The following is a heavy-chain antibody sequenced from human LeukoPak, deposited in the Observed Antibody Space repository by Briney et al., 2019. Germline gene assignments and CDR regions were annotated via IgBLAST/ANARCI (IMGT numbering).Heavy chain of an antibody. Sequence: GESLKISCKGSGSSFSTYYMGWVRQMPGKGLEWMGIIYPSNSGTRNSPSFQGQVTISVDKSINTAYLQWSSLKASDTAMYYCARLHGSGTSSYFDSWGQGTPVTVSS. CDR3: ARLHGSGTSSYFDS. V-gene: IGHV5-51*01. CDR2: IYPSNSGT. CDR1: GSSFSTYY. D-gene: IGHD3-10*01. J-gene: IGHJ4*02.